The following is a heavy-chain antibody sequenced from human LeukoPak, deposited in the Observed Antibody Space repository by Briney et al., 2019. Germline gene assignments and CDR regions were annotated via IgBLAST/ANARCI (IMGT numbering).Heavy chain of an antibody. Sequence: PSETLSLTCSVSGGSISGYYWSWIRQPPGKGLEWIGYIYYTGSTNYNPSLKSRVTISVDTSKNQFSLKLSSVTAADTAVYYCARRYGSGSYLHWGQGTLVTVSS. CDR1: GGSISGYY. CDR2: IYYTGST. J-gene: IGHJ4*02. V-gene: IGHV4-59*08. D-gene: IGHD3-10*01. CDR3: ARRYGSGSYLH.